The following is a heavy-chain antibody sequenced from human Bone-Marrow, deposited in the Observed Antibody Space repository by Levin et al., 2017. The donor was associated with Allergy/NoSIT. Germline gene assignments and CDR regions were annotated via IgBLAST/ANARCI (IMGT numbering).Heavy chain of an antibody. Sequence: GESLKISCKASGYTFTGYYMHWVRQAPGQGLEWMGWINPNSGGTNYAQKFQGRVTMTRDTSISTAYMELSRLRSDDTAVYYCARDKDTMVRGVIYLVDYWGQGTLVTVSS. V-gene: IGHV1-2*02. CDR3: ARDKDTMVRGVIYLVDY. CDR2: INPNSGGT. CDR1: GYTFTGYY. J-gene: IGHJ4*02. D-gene: IGHD3-10*01.